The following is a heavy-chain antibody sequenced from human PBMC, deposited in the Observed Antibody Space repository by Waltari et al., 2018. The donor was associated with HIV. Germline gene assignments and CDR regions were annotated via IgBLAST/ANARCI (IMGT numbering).Heavy chain of an antibody. J-gene: IGHJ5*02. D-gene: IGHD3-3*01. Sequence: QVQLQESGPGLVKPSETLSLTCPVSGDSFISYHWTWIRQPPGKGLEWIGYIYYTGRTNCNPSLKSRVTISVDTSKNQFSLRLRSVTAADTAVYYCARGLFGVGSNWFDPWGQGILVTVSS. CDR1: GDSFISYH. CDR3: ARGLFGVGSNWFDP. CDR2: IYYTGRT. V-gene: IGHV4-59*01.